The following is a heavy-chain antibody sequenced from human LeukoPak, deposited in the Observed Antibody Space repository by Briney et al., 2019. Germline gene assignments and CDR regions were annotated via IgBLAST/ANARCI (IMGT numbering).Heavy chain of an antibody. CDR2: ISGSGGST. D-gene: IGHD2-21*02. J-gene: IGHJ4*02. Sequence: GGSLRLSCAASGFTFSYYSMSWVRQAPGKGLEWVSGISGSGGSTFYADSVKGRFTISRDKSKNTLYLQMNSLRAEDTAVYYCARVKGLAYCGGDCYHPYYFDYWGQGTLVTVSS. V-gene: IGHV3-23*01. CDR1: GFTFSYYS. CDR3: ARVKGLAYCGGDCYHPYYFDY.